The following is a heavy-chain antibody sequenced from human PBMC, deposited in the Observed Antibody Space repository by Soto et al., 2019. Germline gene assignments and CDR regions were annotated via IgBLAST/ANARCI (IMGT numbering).Heavy chain of an antibody. V-gene: IGHV3-30*03. CDR2: ISSDGSKK. CDR3: TTGVTSRGMDV. D-gene: IGHD2-21*02. Sequence: GGSLRLSCVASGFTFSNNGIHWVRQAPGKGLEWVAVISSDGSKKYYADSVKGRFTISRDNSKNTLYLQMNSLRAEDTAVYFCTTGVTSRGMDVWGQGTTVTVSS. CDR1: GFTFSNNG. J-gene: IGHJ6*02.